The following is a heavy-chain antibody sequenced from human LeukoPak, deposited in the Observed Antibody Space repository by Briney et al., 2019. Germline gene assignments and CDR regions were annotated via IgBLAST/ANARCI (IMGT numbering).Heavy chain of an antibody. J-gene: IGHJ3*02. V-gene: IGHV4-39*01. CDR3: ARHYRGALAGTMGAFDI. CDR2: LHYSGST. Sequence: SETLSLTCSVSGGSISSRSYYWGWVRELPGKGLEWTGSLHYSGSTYYDASFKSRVTMSVDTSKNQFSLKLSSVTAADTAVYYCARHYRGALAGTMGAFDIWGQGTMVTVSS. CDR1: GGSISSRSYY. D-gene: IGHD6-19*01.